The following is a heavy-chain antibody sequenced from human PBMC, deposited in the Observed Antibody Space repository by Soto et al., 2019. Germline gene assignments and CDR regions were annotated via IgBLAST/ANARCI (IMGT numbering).Heavy chain of an antibody. V-gene: IGHV3-23*01. J-gene: IGHJ6*02. CDR2: ISGSGGST. CDR1: GFPFRSYA. CDR3: AKGRRERCLEWLPPSCGMDV. D-gene: IGHD3-3*01. Sequence: GSLSISCAASGFPFRSYAMSWVRQAPGKGLEWVSAISGSGGSTYYADSVKGRFTISRDNSKNTLYLQMNSLRAEDTAVYYCAKGRRERCLEWLPPSCGMDVWGQGTTVTVSS.